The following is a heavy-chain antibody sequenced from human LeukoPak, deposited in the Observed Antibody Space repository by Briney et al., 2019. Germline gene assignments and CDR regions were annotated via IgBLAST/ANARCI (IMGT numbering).Heavy chain of an antibody. Sequence: GGSLRLSCAASGFTFSSYSMNWVRQAPGKGLEWVSSISGSSTYIDYADSVKGRFTISRDNAKNALYLQMDSPRAEDTAVYYCARDHSSGWYSDYFDYWGQGTLVTVSS. D-gene: IGHD6-19*01. CDR3: ARDHSSGWYSDYFDY. CDR2: ISGSSTYI. CDR1: GFTFSSYS. J-gene: IGHJ4*02. V-gene: IGHV3-21*01.